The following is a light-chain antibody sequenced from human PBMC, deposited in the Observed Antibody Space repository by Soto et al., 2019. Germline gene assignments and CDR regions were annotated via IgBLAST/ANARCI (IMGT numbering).Light chain of an antibody. V-gene: IGLV2-14*01. Sequence: QSVLTQAASVSGSPGQSITISCTGTSSDVGRYNYVSWYQQHPGKAPKLMIYDVNNRPSGVSNRFSGSKSGNTASLTISGLQAEDEADYYCSSDATSSTYVFGTGTKVTVL. J-gene: IGLJ1*01. CDR2: DVN. CDR1: SSDVGRYNY. CDR3: SSDATSSTYV.